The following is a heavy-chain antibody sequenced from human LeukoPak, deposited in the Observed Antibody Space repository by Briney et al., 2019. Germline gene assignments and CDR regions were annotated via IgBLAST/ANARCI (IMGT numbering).Heavy chain of an antibody. CDR2: IRYDGSNK. V-gene: IGHV3-30*02. CDR3: ARAPLSTRLFDY. CDR1: GFTFSSYG. Sequence: PGGSLRLSCAASGFTFSSYGMHWVRQAPGKGLEWVAFIRYDGSNKYYADSVKGRFTISRDNSKNTLYLQMNSLRAEDTAVYYCARAPLSTRLFDYWGQGTLVTVSS. D-gene: IGHD2/OR15-2a*01. J-gene: IGHJ4*02.